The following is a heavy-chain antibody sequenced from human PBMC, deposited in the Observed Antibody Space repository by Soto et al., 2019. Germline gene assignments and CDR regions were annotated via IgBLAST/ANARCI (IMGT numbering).Heavy chain of an antibody. Sequence: QVQLVQSGAEVKKPGSSVKVSCKASGGTFSSYAISWVRQAPGQGLEWMGGIIPIFGTANYVQKFQGRVTITADESTRTAYMELSSLRSEDTAVYYCAREVDMGVVTAIRPFYGMDVWGQGPTVTVSS. J-gene: IGHJ6*02. CDR1: GGTFSSYA. CDR2: IIPIFGTA. CDR3: AREVDMGVVTAIRPFYGMDV. D-gene: IGHD2-21*02. V-gene: IGHV1-69*01.